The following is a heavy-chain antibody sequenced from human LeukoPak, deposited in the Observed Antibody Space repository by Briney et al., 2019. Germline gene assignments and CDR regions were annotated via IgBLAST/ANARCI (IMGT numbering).Heavy chain of an antibody. D-gene: IGHD3-22*01. Sequence: PGGSLRLSCAASGFTFSSYEMNWVRQAPGKGLEWASYISSSGSTIYYADSVKGRFTISRDNAKNSLYLQMNSLRAEDTAVYYCARDRNYYDSSGLYWGQGTLVTVSS. CDR2: ISSSGSTI. CDR1: GFTFSSYE. CDR3: ARDRNYYDSSGLY. J-gene: IGHJ4*02. V-gene: IGHV3-48*03.